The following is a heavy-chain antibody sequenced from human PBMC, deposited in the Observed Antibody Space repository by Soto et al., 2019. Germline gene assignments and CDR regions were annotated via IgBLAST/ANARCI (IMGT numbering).Heavy chain of an antibody. CDR1: GGSLSGSY. V-gene: IGHV4-34*01. Sequence: QVQLQQWGAGLLKPSETLSLTCAVYGGSLSGSYWSWIRQPPGTGLEWIGEIHHSGSTYYNPSLKSRVTLSVDTSKHQFSLKLNSVAGADTAVYYCASPGYCSDGTCYPDYWGQGTLVTVSS. CDR2: IHHSGST. J-gene: IGHJ4*02. CDR3: ASPGYCSDGTCYPDY. D-gene: IGHD2-15*01.